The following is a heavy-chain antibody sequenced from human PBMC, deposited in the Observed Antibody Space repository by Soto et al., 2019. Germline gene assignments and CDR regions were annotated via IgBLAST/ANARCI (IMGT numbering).Heavy chain of an antibody. J-gene: IGHJ6*02. CDR3: ARSINYDFWSGIGRLNYYYYGMNV. Sequence: AAVKVSCKASGYTFTSYDINWVRHATGQGXEWMGWMNPNSGNTGYAQKFQGRVTMTRNTSISTAYMELSSLRSEDTAVYYCARSINYDFWSGIGRLNYYYYGMNVWGQVTTVIVFS. V-gene: IGHV1-8*01. CDR2: MNPNSGNT. CDR1: GYTFTSYD. D-gene: IGHD3-3*01.